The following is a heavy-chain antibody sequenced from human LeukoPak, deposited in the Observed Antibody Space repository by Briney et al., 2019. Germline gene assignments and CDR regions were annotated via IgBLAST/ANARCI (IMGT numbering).Heavy chain of an antibody. Sequence: GSLRLSCAASGFTVSRNYMSWVRQAPGQGLEWVAVIYDGGSTYYADSVKGRFSISRDNSKNTLYLQMYSLRAEDTAVYFCARVVTMIVVAYPDAFDIWGQGTMVTVSS. CDR1: GFTVSRNY. D-gene: IGHD3-22*01. J-gene: IGHJ3*02. V-gene: IGHV3-53*01. CDR2: IYDGGST. CDR3: ARVVTMIVVAYPDAFDI.